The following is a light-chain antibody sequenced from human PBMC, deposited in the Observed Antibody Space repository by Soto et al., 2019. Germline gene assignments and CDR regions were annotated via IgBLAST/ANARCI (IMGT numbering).Light chain of an antibody. J-gene: IGLJ1*01. Sequence: QSVLAQPASVSGSPGQSITISCTVASGYVGTYSLVSWYQQHPGKAPKVVIYEGHKRPSGVPDRFSGSTSVNTASLTISGLQTDDEADYYCCLYVGATTYVFGTGTQLTVL. CDR2: EGH. CDR3: CLYVGATTYV. V-gene: IGLV2-23*01. CDR1: SGYVGTYSL.